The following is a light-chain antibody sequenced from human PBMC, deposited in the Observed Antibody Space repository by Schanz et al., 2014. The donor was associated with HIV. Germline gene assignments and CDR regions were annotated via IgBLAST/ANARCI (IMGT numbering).Light chain of an antibody. CDR3: QQYGSSLLT. CDR1: QSVSRH. CDR2: ATS. V-gene: IGKV3-20*01. J-gene: IGKJ5*01. Sequence: EIVLTQSPATLSLSPGERATLSCRASQSVSRHLAWYQQKPGQAPRLVIYATSTRAAGIPDRFSGTGSGTDFTLTISSLEPEDFAVYYCQQYGSSLLTFGQGTRLEIK.